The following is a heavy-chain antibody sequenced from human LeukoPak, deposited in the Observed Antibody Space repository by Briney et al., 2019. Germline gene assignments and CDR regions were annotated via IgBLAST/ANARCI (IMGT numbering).Heavy chain of an antibody. V-gene: IGHV4-4*07. CDR2: IHTSGST. J-gene: IGHJ4*02. CDR3: ATMRTGTGELDY. D-gene: IGHD1-7*01. CDR1: GGSISSYH. Sequence: SETLSLTCTVSGGSISSYHWSWIRQPAGKGLEWIGRIHTSGSTNYNPSLKSRVTMSVDTSKNQFSLKLSSVTAADTAVYYCATMRTGTGELDYWGQGILVTVSS.